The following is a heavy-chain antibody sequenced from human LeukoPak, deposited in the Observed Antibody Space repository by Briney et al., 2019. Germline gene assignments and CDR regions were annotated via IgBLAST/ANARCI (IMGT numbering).Heavy chain of an antibody. Sequence: GGTLRLSCKASGFIFGDYYMNWIRQAPGKGLECLSYISSGTINHSNYADSVKGRFTISRDNARNSLYLQMNSLRAEDTAVYYCARDHYPGIARGGACDIWGQGTMVTVSS. J-gene: IGHJ3*02. CDR1: GFIFGDYY. D-gene: IGHD3-10*01. CDR2: ISSGTINHS. V-gene: IGHV3-11*06. CDR3: ARDHYPGIARGGACDI.